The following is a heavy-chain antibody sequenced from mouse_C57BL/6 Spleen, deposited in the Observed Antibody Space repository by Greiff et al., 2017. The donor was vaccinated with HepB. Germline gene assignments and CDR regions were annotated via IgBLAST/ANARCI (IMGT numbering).Heavy chain of an antibody. CDR3: ARWGVYYGVFDY. CDR2: INPNNGGT. J-gene: IGHJ2*01. D-gene: IGHD2-13*01. V-gene: IGHV1-22*01. CDR1: GYTFTDYN. Sequence: VQLQQSGPELVKPGASVKMSCKASGYTFTDYNMHWVKQSHGKSLEWIGYINPNNGGTSYNQKFKGKATLTVNKSSSTAYIELRSLTSEDSAVYYCARWGVYYGVFDYWGQGTTLTVSS.